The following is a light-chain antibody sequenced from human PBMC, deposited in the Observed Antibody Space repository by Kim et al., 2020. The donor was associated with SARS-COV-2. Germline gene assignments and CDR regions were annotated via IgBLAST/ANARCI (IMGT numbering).Light chain of an antibody. V-gene: IGKV3-15*01. J-gene: IGKJ1*01. CDR1: QYVGSV. CDR3: QQYYDWPPT. CDR2: GAS. Sequence: EIVMTQSPATLSVSPGESATLSCRASQYVGSVLAWYQQKVGQTPRLLIYGASTRATGIPARFSGSGSGTEFTLNVNNLQSEDFAVYICQQYYDWPPTFGQGTKVDIK.